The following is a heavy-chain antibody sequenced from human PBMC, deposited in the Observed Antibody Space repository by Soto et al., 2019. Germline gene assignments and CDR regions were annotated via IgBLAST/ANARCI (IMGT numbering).Heavy chain of an antibody. Sequence: QVQLVQSGAEVKKPGSSVKVSCKASGGPFSNDIITWVRQAPGQGLEWMGRIIPLLSTSTYAQKFQGRLTITADRSTGTAYMELNNLRSEDTAVYYCARDSPIGSTFSGYDAIDYWGQGTRITASS. J-gene: IGHJ4*02. CDR3: ARDSPIGSTFSGYDAIDY. CDR2: IIPLLSTS. V-gene: IGHV1-69*08. D-gene: IGHD5-12*01. CDR1: GGPFSNDI.